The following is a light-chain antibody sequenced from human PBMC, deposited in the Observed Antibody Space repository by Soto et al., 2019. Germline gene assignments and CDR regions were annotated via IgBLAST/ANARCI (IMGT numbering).Light chain of an antibody. Sequence: EIVMTQSPATLSVSPGERATPSCRASQSVSSNLAWYQQKVGQAPRLLIYDASTRATGVPARFSGSGSGTGFTLTISSLQSEDFAVYYYQQYXNWPETFGQGTKVDIK. V-gene: IGKV3-15*01. J-gene: IGKJ1*01. CDR1: QSVSSN. CDR2: DAS. CDR3: QQYXNWPET.